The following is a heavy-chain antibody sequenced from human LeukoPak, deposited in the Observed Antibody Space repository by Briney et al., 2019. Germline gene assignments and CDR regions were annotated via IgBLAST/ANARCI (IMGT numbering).Heavy chain of an antibody. Sequence: GESLKISCKGSGYGFRSYWIGWVRQAPGKGLEWVSVIYSGGSTYYADSVKGRLTISRDNSKNTVYLQMNSLRAEDTAVYYCARSSAPLQVGDFDYWGQGTLVTVSS. J-gene: IGHJ4*02. CDR2: IYSGGST. V-gene: IGHV3-66*01. CDR1: GYGFRSYW. D-gene: IGHD1-26*01. CDR3: ARSSAPLQVGDFDY.